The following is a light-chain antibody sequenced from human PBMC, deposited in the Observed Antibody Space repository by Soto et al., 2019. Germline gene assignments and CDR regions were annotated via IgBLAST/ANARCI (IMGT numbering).Light chain of an antibody. CDR3: HQSYRTPIT. V-gene: IGKV1-39*01. CDR2: AAS. CDR1: QSISSY. J-gene: IGKJ5*01. Sequence: DIQMTQSPSSLSASVGDRVTITCRASQSISSYLNWYQQKPGKAPKLLIYAASSLQSGVPSRFSGSGSGTDFTLTISSLQPEDFATYYCHQSYRTPITLGQGTRLESK.